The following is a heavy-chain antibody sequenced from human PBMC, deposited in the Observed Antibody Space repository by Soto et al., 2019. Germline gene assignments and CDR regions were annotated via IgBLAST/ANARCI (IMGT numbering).Heavy chain of an antibody. Sequence: ASVKVSCKASGGTFSSYAISWVRQAPGQGLEWMGGIIPIFGTANYAQKFQGRVTITADESTSTAYMELSSLRSEDTAVYYCARDASYYYDSSGHYFDYWGQGTLVTVSS. J-gene: IGHJ4*02. CDR3: ARDASYYYDSSGHYFDY. CDR2: IIPIFGTA. V-gene: IGHV1-69*13. CDR1: GGTFSSYA. D-gene: IGHD3-22*01.